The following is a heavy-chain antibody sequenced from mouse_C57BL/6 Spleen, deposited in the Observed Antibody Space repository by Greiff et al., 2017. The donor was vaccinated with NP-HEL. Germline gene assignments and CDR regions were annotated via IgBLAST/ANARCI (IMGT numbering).Heavy chain of an antibody. Sequence: VKLQESGPELVKPGASVKISCKASGYAFSSSWMNWVKQRPGKGLEWIGRIYPGDGDTNYNGKFKGKATLTADKSSSTAYMQLSSLTSEDSAVYFCARSGLCFDYWGQGTTLTVSS. CDR2: IYPGDGDT. CDR1: GYAFSSSW. V-gene: IGHV1-82*01. D-gene: IGHD3-1*01. CDR3: ARSGLCFDY. J-gene: IGHJ2*01.